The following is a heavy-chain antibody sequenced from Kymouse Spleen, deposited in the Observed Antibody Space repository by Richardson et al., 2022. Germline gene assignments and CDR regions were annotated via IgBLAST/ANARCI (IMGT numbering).Heavy chain of an antibody. D-gene: IGHD3-10*01. CDR1: GFTFSSYG. CDR3: ARDGGFGELIPYYYYYYGMDV. V-gene: IGHV3-33*01. Sequence: QVQLVESGGGVVQPGRSLRLSCAASGFTFSSYGMHWVRQAPGKGLEWVAVIWYDGSNKYYADSVKGRFTISRDNSKNTLYLQMNSLRAEDTAVYYCARDGGFGELIPYYYYYYGMDVWGQGTTVTVSS. CDR2: IWYDGSNK. J-gene: IGHJ6*02.